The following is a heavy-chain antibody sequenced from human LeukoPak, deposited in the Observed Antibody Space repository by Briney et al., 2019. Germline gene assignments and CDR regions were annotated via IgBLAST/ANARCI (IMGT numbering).Heavy chain of an antibody. J-gene: IGHJ1*01. CDR3: ASYCSSTSCHGFQH. CDR1: GGSISSYY. V-gene: IGHV4-59*01. CDR2: IYYSGST. D-gene: IGHD2-2*01. Sequence: PSETLSLTRTVSGGSISSYYWSWIRQPPGKGLEWIGYIYYSGSTNYNPSLKSRVTISVDTSKNQFSLKLSSVTAADTAVYYCASYCSSTSCHGFQHWGQGTLVTVSS.